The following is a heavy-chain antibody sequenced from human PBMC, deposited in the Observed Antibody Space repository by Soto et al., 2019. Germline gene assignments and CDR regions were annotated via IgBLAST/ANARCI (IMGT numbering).Heavy chain of an antibody. CDR3: AKDRYYDTSLVAFYFDY. Sequence: GGSLRLSCAASGFTFRSYGVHWVRQAPGKGLEWVAAISYDGRNTYYADSVKGRFTISRDNSKNTLYLQMNSLRPEDTAVYYCAKDRYYDTSLVAFYFDYWGQGTLVTVSS. CDR2: ISYDGRNT. J-gene: IGHJ4*02. V-gene: IGHV3-30*18. D-gene: IGHD3-22*01. CDR1: GFTFRSYG.